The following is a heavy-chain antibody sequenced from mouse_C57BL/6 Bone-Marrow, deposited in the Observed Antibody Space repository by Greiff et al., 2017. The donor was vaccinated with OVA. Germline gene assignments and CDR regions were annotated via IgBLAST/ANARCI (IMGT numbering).Heavy chain of an antibody. J-gene: IGHJ1*03. D-gene: IGHD1-1*01. CDR3: TITTVGAEGWYFDV. CDR1: GYTFTDYE. Sequence: QVQLQQSGAELVRPGASVTLSCKASGYTFTDYEMHWVKQTPVHGLEWIGAIDPDTGGTAYNQKFKGKAILTADKSSSTAYMELRSLTSEDSAVYYCTITTVGAEGWYFDVWGTGTTVTVSS. CDR2: IDPDTGGT. V-gene: IGHV1-15*01.